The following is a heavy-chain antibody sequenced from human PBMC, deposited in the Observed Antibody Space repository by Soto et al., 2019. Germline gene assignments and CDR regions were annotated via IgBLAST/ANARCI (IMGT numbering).Heavy chain of an antibody. CDR1: GFSLSTRAVG. Sequence: QITLKQSGPPLVKPTQTLTLTCTFSGFSLSTRAVGVGWIRQPPGKALEWLALIEWNDDKRYSPSLKDRLTLSKDISKDHVAITTTNTPPVYTATYYCVKINHPGGFDVSGQGTTVNVSS. D-gene: IGHD2-8*02. CDR3: VKINHPGGFDV. J-gene: IGHJ3*01. CDR2: IEWNDDK. V-gene: IGHV2-5*04.